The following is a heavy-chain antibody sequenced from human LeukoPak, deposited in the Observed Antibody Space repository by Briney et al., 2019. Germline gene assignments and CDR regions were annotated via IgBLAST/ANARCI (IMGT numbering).Heavy chain of an antibody. V-gene: IGHV4-31*03. CDR3: VGGSSSWYWFDY. Sequence: SETLSLTCTASGGSISSGGYYWSWIRQHPGKGLEWIGYTYYSGSTYYNPSLKSRVTISVDTSKNQFSLKLSSVTAADTAVYYCVGGSSSWYWFDYWGQGTLVTVSS. CDR1: GGSISSGGYY. J-gene: IGHJ4*02. CDR2: TYYSGST. D-gene: IGHD6-13*01.